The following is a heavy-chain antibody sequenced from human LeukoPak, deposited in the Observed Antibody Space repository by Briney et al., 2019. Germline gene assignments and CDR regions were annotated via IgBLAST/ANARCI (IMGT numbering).Heavy chain of an antibody. CDR1: GYTFTGYY. Sequence: ASVKVSCKASGYTFTGYYMHWVRQAPGQGLEWMGWINPNSGGTNYAQKFQGRVTMTRDTSISTAYMELRRLRSDDTAVYYCARDKRYYDSSGYLDYWGQGTLVTVSS. J-gene: IGHJ4*02. V-gene: IGHV1-2*02. D-gene: IGHD3-22*01. CDR2: INPNSGGT. CDR3: ARDKRYYDSSGYLDY.